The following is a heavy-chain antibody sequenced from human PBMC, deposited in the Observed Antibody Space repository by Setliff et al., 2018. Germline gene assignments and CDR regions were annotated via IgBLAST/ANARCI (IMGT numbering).Heavy chain of an antibody. V-gene: IGHV3-73*01. J-gene: IGHJ3*02. CDR1: EFSLSAFH. D-gene: IGHD6-6*01. CDR3: SSSSSVAFDI. CDR2: VRRNTNSYAT. Sequence: PGGSLRLSCVASEFSLSAFHMHWVRQAPGKGLEWVGRVRRNTNSYATAYAASVKGRFTISRDDSENTAYLQMNSLKTEDTAVYYCSSSSSVAFDIWGQGTMVTVSS.